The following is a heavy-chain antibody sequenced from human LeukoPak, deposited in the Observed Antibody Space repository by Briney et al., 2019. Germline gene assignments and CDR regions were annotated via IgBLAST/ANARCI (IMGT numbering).Heavy chain of an antibody. CDR3: AKGALGYCSGGSCRGGDY. D-gene: IGHD2-15*01. V-gene: IGHV3-23*01. Sequence: GGSLRLSCAASGFTFSSYAMSWVRQAPGKGLEWVSAIRGSGGSTYYADSVKGRFTISRDNSKNTLYLQMNSLRAEDTAVYYCAKGALGYCSGGSCRGGDYWGQGTLVTVSS. J-gene: IGHJ4*02. CDR1: GFTFSSYA. CDR2: IRGSGGST.